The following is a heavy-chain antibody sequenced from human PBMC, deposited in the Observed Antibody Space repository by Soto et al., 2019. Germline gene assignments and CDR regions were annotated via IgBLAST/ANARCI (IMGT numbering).Heavy chain of an antibody. CDR3: ARPSARALRGCFDS. V-gene: IGHV1-46*01. CDR1: GYTFTSYW. D-gene: IGHD1-26*01. CDR2: INPSGGST. Sequence: ASVKVSCKASGYTFTSYWMHWVRQAPGQGLEWLGVINPSGGSTTYAEKFQGRVSMTRDTSTSTAYMELSSLRSDDTAVYYCARPSARALRGCFDSWGQGTLVTVSS. J-gene: IGHJ4*02.